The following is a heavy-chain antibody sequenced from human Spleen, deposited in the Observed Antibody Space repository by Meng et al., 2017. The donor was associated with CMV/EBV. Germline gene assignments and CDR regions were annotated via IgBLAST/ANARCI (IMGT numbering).Heavy chain of an antibody. CDR2: TYYRSKWYN. CDR1: GDSGSSNSAA. V-gene: IGHV6-1*01. D-gene: IGHD1-1*01. CDR3: AREEMGTFDY. J-gene: IGHJ4*02. Sequence: SPGDSGSSNSAAWNWIRQSPSRGLEWLGRTYYRSKWYNDYAVSVKSRININPDTSKNQFSLQLNSVTPEDTAVYYCAREEMGTFDYWGQGTLVTVSS.